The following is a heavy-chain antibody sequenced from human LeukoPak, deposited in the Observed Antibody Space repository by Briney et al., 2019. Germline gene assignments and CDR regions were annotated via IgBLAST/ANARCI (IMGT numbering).Heavy chain of an antibody. V-gene: IGHV3-66*01. Sequence: GGSLRLSCVASGLSVSSNYMSWVRQAPGKGLEWVSVIYRDGSSYYADSVKGRFTISRDNAKNSLYLQMNSLRAEDTAVYYCARDSVIEGATFDAFDIWGQGTMVTVSS. CDR3: ARDSVIEGATFDAFDI. D-gene: IGHD1-26*01. CDR2: IYRDGSS. CDR1: GLSVSSNY. J-gene: IGHJ3*02.